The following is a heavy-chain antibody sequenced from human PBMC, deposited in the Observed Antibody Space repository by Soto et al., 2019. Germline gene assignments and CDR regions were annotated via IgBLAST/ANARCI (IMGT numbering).Heavy chain of an antibody. CDR1: GFTFSSYS. D-gene: IGHD1-1*01. J-gene: IGHJ2*01. CDR3: ARDRPGYGGWYFDL. V-gene: IGHV3-21*01. CDR2: ISSSSSYI. Sequence: PGGSLRLSCAASGFTFSSYSMNWVRQAPGKGLEWVSSISSSSSYIYYADSVKGRFTISRDNAKNSLYLQMNSLRAEDTAVYYCARDRPGYGGWYFDLWGRGTLVTVSS.